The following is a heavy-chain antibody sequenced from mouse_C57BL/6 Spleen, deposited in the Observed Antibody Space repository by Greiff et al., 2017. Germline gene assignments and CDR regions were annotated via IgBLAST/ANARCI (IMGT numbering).Heavy chain of an antibody. D-gene: IGHD3-2*02. CDR2: INPSNGGT. CDR3: ARLLDSSGYYFDY. Sequence: QVHVKQSGTELVKPGASVKLSCKASGYTFTSYWMHWVKQRPGPGLEWIGNINPSNGGTNYNEKFKSKATLTVDKSSSTAYMQLSSLTSEDSAVYYCARLLDSSGYYFDYWGQGTTLTVSS. V-gene: IGHV1-53*01. CDR1: GYTFTSYW. J-gene: IGHJ2*01.